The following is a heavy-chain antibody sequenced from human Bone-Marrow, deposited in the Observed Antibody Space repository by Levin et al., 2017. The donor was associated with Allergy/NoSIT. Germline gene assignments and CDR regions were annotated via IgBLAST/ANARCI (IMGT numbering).Heavy chain of an antibody. V-gene: IGHV3-21*01. D-gene: IGHD3-10*01. Sequence: LSLTCAASGFVFNTYTVHWLRQSPGKGLEWVSSISGGSGFIYYADSLKGRFTISRDNAKNSVYLQMHSLRPEDTARYYCAREYGSASYTGLDYWGQGTLVTVSS. CDR2: ISGGSGFI. CDR3: AREYGSASYTGLDY. J-gene: IGHJ4*02. CDR1: GFVFNTYT.